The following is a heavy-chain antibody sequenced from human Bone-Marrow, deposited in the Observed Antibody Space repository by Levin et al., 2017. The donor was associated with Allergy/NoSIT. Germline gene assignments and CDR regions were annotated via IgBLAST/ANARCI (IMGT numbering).Heavy chain of an antibody. CDR1: GYTFTGYY. Sequence: ASVKVSCKASGYTFTGYYMHWVRQAPGQGLEWMGWINPNSGGTNYAQKFQGRVTMTRDTSISTAYMELSRLRSDDTAVYYCARITYYYDSSGYPTEWYFDLWGRGTLVTVSS. J-gene: IGHJ2*01. V-gene: IGHV1-2*02. CDR3: ARITYYYDSSGYPTEWYFDL. D-gene: IGHD3-22*01. CDR2: INPNSGGT.